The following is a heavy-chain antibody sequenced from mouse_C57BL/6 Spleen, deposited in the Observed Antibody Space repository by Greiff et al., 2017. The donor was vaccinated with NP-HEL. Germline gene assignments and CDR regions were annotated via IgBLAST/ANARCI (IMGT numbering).Heavy chain of an antibody. V-gene: IGHV5-17*01. CDR2: ISSGSSTI. J-gene: IGHJ2*01. Sequence: EVHLVESGGGLVKPGGSLKLSCAASGFTFSDYGMHWVRQAPEKGLEWVAYISSGSSTIYYADTVKGRFTISRDNAKNTLFLQMASLRSEDTAMYYCARRDYYGSSLYFDYWGQGTTLTVSS. D-gene: IGHD1-1*01. CDR1: GFTFSDYG. CDR3: ARRDYYGSSLYFDY.